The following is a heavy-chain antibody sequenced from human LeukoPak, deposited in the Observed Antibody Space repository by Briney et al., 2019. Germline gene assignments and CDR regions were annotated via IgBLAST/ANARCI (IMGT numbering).Heavy chain of an antibody. CDR2: IYIGGST. J-gene: IGHJ4*02. Sequence: GGSLRLSCAASGFTVSNNYMTWVRQAPGKGPEWVSIIYIGGSTYYADSVKGRFTISRDNSKNTLYLQMNSLRAEDTAVYYCARDTKNWGQGTLVTVSS. CDR3: ARDTKN. D-gene: IGHD1-1*01. CDR1: GFTVSNNY. V-gene: IGHV3-53*01.